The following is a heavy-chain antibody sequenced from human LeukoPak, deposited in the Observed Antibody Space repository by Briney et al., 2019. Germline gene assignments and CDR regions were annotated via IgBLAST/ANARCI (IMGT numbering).Heavy chain of an antibody. D-gene: IGHD2-2*01. CDR1: GYTFTSYG. J-gene: IGHJ4*02. CDR2: ISAYNGNI. V-gene: IGHV1-18*01. CDR3: ARVGQYCSSASCFDY. Sequence: ASVKVSCKASGYTFTSYGIRWVRQAPGQGLEWMGWISAYNGNIDYAQKVQGRVTMTTDTSTSTAYMELRSLRSDDTAVYYCARVGQYCSSASCFDYWGQGTLVTVSS.